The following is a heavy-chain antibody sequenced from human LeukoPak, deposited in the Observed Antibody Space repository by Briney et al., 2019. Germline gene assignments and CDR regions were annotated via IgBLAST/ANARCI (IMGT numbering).Heavy chain of an antibody. V-gene: IGHV3-20*04. Sequence: PGGSLRLSCAASGFTFSSYEMNWVRQAPGKGLEWVSGINWNGGSTGYADSVKGRFTISRDNAKNSLYLQMNSLRAEDTALYYCARDQGYCSSTSCYKWFDPWGQGTLVTVSS. CDR3: ARDQGYCSSTSCYKWFDP. CDR2: INWNGGST. D-gene: IGHD2-2*02. CDR1: GFTFSSYE. J-gene: IGHJ5*02.